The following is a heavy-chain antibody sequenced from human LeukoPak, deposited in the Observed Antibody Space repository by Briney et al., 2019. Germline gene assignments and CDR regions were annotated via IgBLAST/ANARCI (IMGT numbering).Heavy chain of an antibody. Sequence: GGSLRLSCAASGFTFSSYGMSWVRQAPGKGLEWLSYISSSSSTIYYADSVKGRFTISRDNAKSSLYLQMDSLRAEDTAVYYCARDFDRSGDYHHFDVWGQGTLVTVSS. V-gene: IGHV3-48*04. D-gene: IGHD3-9*01. CDR3: ARDFDRSGDYHHFDV. CDR1: GFTFSSYG. J-gene: IGHJ4*02. CDR2: ISSSSSTI.